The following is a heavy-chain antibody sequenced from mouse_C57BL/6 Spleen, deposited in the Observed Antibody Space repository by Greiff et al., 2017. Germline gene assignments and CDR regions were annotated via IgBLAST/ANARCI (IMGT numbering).Heavy chain of an antibody. CDR1: GYTFTSYW. CDR2: IDPSDSYT. Sequence: QVQLQQPGAELVMPGASVKLSCKASGYTFTSYWMHWVKQRPGQGLEWIGEIDPSDSYTNYNQKFKGKSTLTVDKSSSTAYMQLSSRTSEDSAVYYCARWDYDVGYWGQGTTLTVSS. CDR3: ARWDYDVGY. D-gene: IGHD2-4*01. V-gene: IGHV1-69*01. J-gene: IGHJ2*01.